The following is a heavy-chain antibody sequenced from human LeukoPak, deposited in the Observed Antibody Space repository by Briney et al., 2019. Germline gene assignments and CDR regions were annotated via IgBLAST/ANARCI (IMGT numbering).Heavy chain of an antibody. J-gene: IGHJ4*03. CDR1: GGSISSGGYY. Sequence: SETLSLTCTVSGGSISSGGYYWSWIRQHPGKGLEWIGYIYYSGSTSYNPSLKSRVTISVDTSNNQFSLKLSSVTAADTAVFYCARLTGRDSSDWPYFQYWGQGALSPSPQ. D-gene: IGHD6-25*01. CDR3: ARLTGRDSSDWPYFQY. V-gene: IGHV4-31*03. CDR2: IYYSGST.